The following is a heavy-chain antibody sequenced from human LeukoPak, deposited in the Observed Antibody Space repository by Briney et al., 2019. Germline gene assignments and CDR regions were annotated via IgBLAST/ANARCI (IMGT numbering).Heavy chain of an antibody. CDR3: ARHEQQWLVPTLNFDY. CDR1: GGSISSYY. V-gene: IGHV4-4*07. Sequence: SETLSLTCTVSGGSISSYYWSWIRQPAGKGLEWIGRIHTSVNTNYNPSLESRVTMSVDTAKSQVFLRLSSVTAADTAVYYCARHEQQWLVPTLNFDYWGQGTLVTVSS. D-gene: IGHD6-19*01. CDR2: IHTSVNT. J-gene: IGHJ4*02.